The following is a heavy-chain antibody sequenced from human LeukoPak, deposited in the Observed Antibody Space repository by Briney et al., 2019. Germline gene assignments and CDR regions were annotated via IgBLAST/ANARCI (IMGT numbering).Heavy chain of an antibody. CDR2: IRTGGDT. D-gene: IGHD2-15*01. V-gene: IGHV3-13*04. Sequence: GGSLRLSCAASGFTFSSYDMHWVRQATGKGLEWVSSIRTGGDTYYPGSVEGRFTISRENAKNSLYLQMNSLRAGDTAVYYCARVRGWSSYWYFDLWGRGTLVTVSS. CDR1: GFTFSSYD. J-gene: IGHJ2*01. CDR3: ARVRGWSSYWYFDL.